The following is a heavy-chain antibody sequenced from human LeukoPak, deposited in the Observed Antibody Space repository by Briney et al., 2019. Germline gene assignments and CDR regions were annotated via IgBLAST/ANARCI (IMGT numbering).Heavy chain of an antibody. Sequence: SETLSLTCTVSGGSINTPNYYWGWIRQTPGKGLEWIGNIFYSGGTYYSPSLTSRVTISLDTSKNQFSLKLSSVTAADTAVYYCARLRNYYDSREGDAFDIWGQGTMVTVSS. CDR1: GGSINTPNYY. V-gene: IGHV4-39*07. CDR2: IFYSGGT. J-gene: IGHJ3*02. D-gene: IGHD3-22*01. CDR3: ARLRNYYDSREGDAFDI.